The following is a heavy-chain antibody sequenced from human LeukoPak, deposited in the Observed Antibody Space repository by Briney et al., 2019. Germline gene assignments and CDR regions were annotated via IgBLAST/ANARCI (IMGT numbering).Heavy chain of an antibody. CDR1: GFTFITYA. CDR2: ISASGTIT. CDR3: AKLGGNYSPYYSYMDV. V-gene: IGHV3-23*01. D-gene: IGHD1-26*01. J-gene: IGHJ6*03. Sequence: GGSLRLSCATSGFTFITYAMNWVRQAPGKGLEWVSVISASGTITNYADSVKGRFTVSRDKSKNTLVLQMDSLRAEDTAVYYCAKLGGNYSPYYSYMDVWGKGTTVTVSS.